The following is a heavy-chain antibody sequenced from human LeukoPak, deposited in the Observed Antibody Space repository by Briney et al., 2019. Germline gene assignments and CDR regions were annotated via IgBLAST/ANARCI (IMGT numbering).Heavy chain of an antibody. V-gene: IGHV4-39*07. J-gene: IGHJ4*02. Sequence: SETLSLTCTVSGGSISSSSYYWGWIRQPPGKGLEWIGSIYYSGSTYYNPSLKSRVTISVDTSKNQFSLKLSSVTAADTAVYYCARDRRGGYWGQGTLVTVSS. CDR3: ARDRRGGY. D-gene: IGHD3-16*01. CDR1: GGSISSSSYY. CDR2: IYYSGST.